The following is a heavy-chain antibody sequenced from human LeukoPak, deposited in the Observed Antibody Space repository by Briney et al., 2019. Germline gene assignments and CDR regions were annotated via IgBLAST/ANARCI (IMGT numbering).Heavy chain of an antibody. Sequence: GASVKVSCKASGYTFTGYYMHWVRQAPGQGLEWMGWINPNSGGTNYAQKFQGRVTMTRNTSISTAYMELSSLRSEDTAVYYCARVPYGGNSLFDYWGQGTLVTVSS. J-gene: IGHJ4*02. CDR1: GYTFTGYY. CDR3: ARVPYGGNSLFDY. D-gene: IGHD4-23*01. CDR2: INPNSGGT. V-gene: IGHV1-2*02.